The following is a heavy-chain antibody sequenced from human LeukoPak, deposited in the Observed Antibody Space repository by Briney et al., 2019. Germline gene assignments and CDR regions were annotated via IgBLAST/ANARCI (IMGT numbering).Heavy chain of an antibody. V-gene: IGHV1-69*13. CDR1: GGTFSSYA. CDR3: ARAGGYYYDSSGYYWFGY. J-gene: IGHJ5*01. D-gene: IGHD3-22*01. CDR2: IIPIFGTA. Sequence: ASVKVSCKASGGTFSSYAISWVRQAPGQGLEWMGGIIPIFGTANYAQKFQGRVTITADESTSTAYMELSSLRSEDTAVYYCARAGGYYYDSSGYYWFGYWGQGTLVTVSS.